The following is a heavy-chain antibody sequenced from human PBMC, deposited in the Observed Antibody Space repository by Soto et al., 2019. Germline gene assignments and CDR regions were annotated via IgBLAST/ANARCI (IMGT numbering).Heavy chain of an antibody. CDR1: GFTFSSNW. CDR2: INSARSIT. V-gene: IGHV3-74*01. J-gene: IGHJ4*02. Sequence: PGGSLRVSCAASGFTFSSNWMHWVRQAPGKGLVWVSRINSARSITSYADSVKGQFTISRDHAKTTLSLQMTSLTADAPAVYYCARGSSSWYVSFDYWGPGILVTVSS. CDR3: ARGSSSWYVSFDY. D-gene: IGHD6-13*01.